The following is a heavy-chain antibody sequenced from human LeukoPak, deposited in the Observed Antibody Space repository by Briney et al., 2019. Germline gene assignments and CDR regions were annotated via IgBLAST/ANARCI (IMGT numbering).Heavy chain of an antibody. D-gene: IGHD7-27*01. J-gene: IGHJ3*01. V-gene: IGHV3-53*01. CDR3: ARNMGDWGRAFDF. CDR1: GLIVSRNY. Sequence: GGSLRLSCAASGLIVSRNYMSWVRQAPGQGLEWVSIIYSGGSTIYGDSVKGRFTISRDNSKNTLFLHMNSLRAEDTAVYYRARNMGDWGRAFDFWGQGTMVTVSS. CDR2: IYSGGST.